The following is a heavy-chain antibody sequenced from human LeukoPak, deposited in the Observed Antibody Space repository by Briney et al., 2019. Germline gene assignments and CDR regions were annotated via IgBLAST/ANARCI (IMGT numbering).Heavy chain of an antibody. J-gene: IGHJ3*02. CDR2: TYYSGST. V-gene: IGHV4-30-4*08. Sequence: SQTLSLTCTVSGGSISSGDYYWSWIRQPPGKGLEWIGYTYYSGSTYYNPSLKSRVTISVDTSKNQFSLKLSSVTAADTAVYYCARRRGYNYGDDAFDIWGQGTMVTVSS. CDR1: GGSISSGDYY. D-gene: IGHD5-24*01. CDR3: ARRRGYNYGDDAFDI.